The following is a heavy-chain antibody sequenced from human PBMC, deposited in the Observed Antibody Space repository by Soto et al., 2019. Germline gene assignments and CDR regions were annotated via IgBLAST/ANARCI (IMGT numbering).Heavy chain of an antibody. Sequence: WGSLRLSCAACGLTFSSYAMHWVRQAPGKGLEWVAVISYDGSNKYYADSVKSRFTISRDNSKNTLYLQMNSLRAEDTAVYYCARDKIAARRSHYYYYYGMDVWGQGTTVTVSS. J-gene: IGHJ6*02. V-gene: IGHV3-30-3*01. CDR3: ARDKIAARRSHYYYYYGMDV. CDR1: GLTFSSYA. D-gene: IGHD6-6*01. CDR2: ISYDGSNK.